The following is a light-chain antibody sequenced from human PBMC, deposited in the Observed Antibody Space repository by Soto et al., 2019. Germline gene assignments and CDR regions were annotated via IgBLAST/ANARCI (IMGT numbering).Light chain of an antibody. CDR3: SSYTSSSTRV. J-gene: IGLJ3*02. V-gene: IGLV2-14*01. Sequence: QYVLTQPASVSGSPGQSITISCTGTSSDVGGYNYVSWYQQHPGKAPKLMIYEVSNRPSGVSNRFSGSKSGNTASLTISGLRAEDEADYYCSSYTSSSTRVFGGGTKVTVL. CDR1: SSDVGGYNY. CDR2: EVS.